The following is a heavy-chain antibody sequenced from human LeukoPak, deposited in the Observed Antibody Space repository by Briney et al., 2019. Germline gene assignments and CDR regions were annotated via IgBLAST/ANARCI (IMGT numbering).Heavy chain of an antibody. D-gene: IGHD3-22*01. CDR3: ASPGPYYYDSSGYYFDY. Sequence: SETLSLTCTVSGDSISSSTYYWDWIRQPPGKGLEWIGSIYYSGSAYNKLSLKSRLSVSIDKSKNQFSLRLTSVTAADTAVYYCASPGPYYYDSSGYYFDYWGQGTLVTVSS. CDR1: GDSISSSTYY. CDR2: IYYSGSA. J-gene: IGHJ4*02. V-gene: IGHV4-39*07.